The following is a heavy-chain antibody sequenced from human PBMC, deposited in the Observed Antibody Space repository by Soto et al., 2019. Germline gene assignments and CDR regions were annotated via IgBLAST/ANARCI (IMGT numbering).Heavy chain of an antibody. D-gene: IGHD5-18*01. CDR2: ISSSSSTI. Sequence: GGSLRLSCAASGFTFSSYSMNWVRQAPGKGLEWVSYISSSSSTIYYADSVKGRFTISRDNAKNSLYLQMNSLRAEDTAVYYCARGDTAKDSMDVWGKGTTGTVSS. J-gene: IGHJ6*03. V-gene: IGHV3-48*01. CDR3: ARGDTAKDSMDV. CDR1: GFTFSSYS.